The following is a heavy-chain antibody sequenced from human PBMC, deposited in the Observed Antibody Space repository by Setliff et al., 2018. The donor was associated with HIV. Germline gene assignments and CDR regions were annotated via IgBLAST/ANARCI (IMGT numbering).Heavy chain of an antibody. V-gene: IGHV3-15*01. CDR2: IKSKTDGGTT. J-gene: IGHJ6*02. D-gene: IGHD5-18*01. CDR1: GFTFKNAW. Sequence: SGGSLRLSCAASGFTFKNAWMNWVRQAPGKGLEWIGRIKSKTDGGTTDYAAPVKGRFTISRDDSKSTLYLQLTTLRTEDTTVYYCARKLQPGYGMDVWGQGTTVTVSS. CDR3: ARKLQPGYGMDV.